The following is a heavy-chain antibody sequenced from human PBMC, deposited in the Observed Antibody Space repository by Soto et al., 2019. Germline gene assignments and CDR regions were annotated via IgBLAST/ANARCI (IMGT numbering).Heavy chain of an antibody. V-gene: IGHV1-2*02. CDR1: GYTFTGYY. CDR2: INPNSGGT. CDR3: ARDYYDSSGYYVFDY. Sequence: ASVNVSCTASGYTFTGYYMHWVRQAPGQGLEWMGWINPNSGGTNYAQKFQGRVTMTRDTSISTAYMELSRLRSDDTAVYYCARDYYDSSGYYVFDYWGQGTLVTAPQ. D-gene: IGHD3-22*01. J-gene: IGHJ4*02.